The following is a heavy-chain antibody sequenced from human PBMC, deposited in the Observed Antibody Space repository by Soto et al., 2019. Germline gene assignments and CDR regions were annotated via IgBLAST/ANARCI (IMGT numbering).Heavy chain of an antibody. CDR2: IVVGSGNT. D-gene: IGHD3-10*01. CDR3: AEGFGPDLDV. CDR1: GFTFTSSA. Sequence: SVKVSCKASGFTFTSSAVQWVRQARGERLERIGWIVVGSGNTNYAQKFRERVTITRDMSTSTAYMVLSRLRSEDTAVYYCAEGFGPDLDVWGQGPTVTASS. V-gene: IGHV1-58*01. J-gene: IGHJ6*02.